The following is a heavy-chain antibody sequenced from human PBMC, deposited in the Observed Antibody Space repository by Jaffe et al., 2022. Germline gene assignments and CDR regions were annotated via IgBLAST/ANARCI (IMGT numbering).Heavy chain of an antibody. D-gene: IGHD5-12*01. Sequence: QVQLVESGGGVVQPGGSLRLSCAASGFTFSSYGMHWVRQAPGKGLEWVAFIRYDGSNKYYADSVKGRFTISRDNSKNTLYLQMNSLRAEDTAVYYCAKGRYSGYDGGGYWGQGTLVTVSS. V-gene: IGHV3-30*02. J-gene: IGHJ4*02. CDR2: IRYDGSNK. CDR3: AKGRYSGYDGGGY. CDR1: GFTFSSYG.